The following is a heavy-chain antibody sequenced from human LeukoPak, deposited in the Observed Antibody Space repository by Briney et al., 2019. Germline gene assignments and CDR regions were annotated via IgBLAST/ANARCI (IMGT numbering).Heavy chain of an antibody. D-gene: IGHD2-2*01. J-gene: IGHJ4*02. Sequence: PGRSLRLSCAASGFTFSSYGMHWVRQAPVKGLEWVAVISYDGSNKYYADSVKGRFTISRDNSKNTLYLQMNSLRAEDTAVYYCAKGSYQLRGDYWGQGTLVTVSS. CDR3: AKGSYQLRGDY. CDR1: GFTFSSYG. CDR2: ISYDGSNK. V-gene: IGHV3-30*18.